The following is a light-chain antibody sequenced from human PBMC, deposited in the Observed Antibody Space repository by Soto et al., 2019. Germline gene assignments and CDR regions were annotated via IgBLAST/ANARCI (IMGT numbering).Light chain of an antibody. J-gene: IGKJ4*01. Sequence: INLTQSPCVHPAVVGIIKNNTCRASQGISSYLGWYQQKPGQAPNLLIYDASTMHSGVPARFSGCGSGTEFTLTISRLQPEDFAAYSCQQLTVSPSTFGGGTKVDIK. CDR3: QQLTVSPST. CDR1: QGISSY. CDR2: DAS. V-gene: IGKV1-9*01.